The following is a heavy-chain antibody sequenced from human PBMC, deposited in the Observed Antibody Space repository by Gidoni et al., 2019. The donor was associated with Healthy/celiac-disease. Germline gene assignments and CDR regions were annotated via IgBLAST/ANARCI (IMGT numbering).Heavy chain of an antibody. CDR3: AKDITVTTPGQVSY. Sequence: EVQLLESGGGLVQPGGSLRLSCAASGFTFSSYAMSWVRQAPGKGLEGVSAISGSGGSTDYADSVKGRFTISRDNSKNTLYLQMNSLRAEDTAVYYCAKDITVTTPGQVSYWGQGTLVTVSS. CDR1: GFTFSSYA. CDR2: ISGSGGST. D-gene: IGHD4-17*01. J-gene: IGHJ4*02. V-gene: IGHV3-23*01.